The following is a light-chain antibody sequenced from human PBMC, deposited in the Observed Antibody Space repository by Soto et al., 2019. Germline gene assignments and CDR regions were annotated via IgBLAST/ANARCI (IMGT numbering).Light chain of an antibody. CDR2: GAS. V-gene: IGKV3-15*01. Sequence: EILFTQSPAPLSLSPGERATLSWRASQSVGSNLAWYQQTPGQAPRLLIYGASTRATGIPARFSGSESGADFTLTISSLQSEDFAVYYCQQYNNWPRTFGQGTKVDIK. CDR3: QQYNNWPRT. CDR1: QSVGSN. J-gene: IGKJ1*01.